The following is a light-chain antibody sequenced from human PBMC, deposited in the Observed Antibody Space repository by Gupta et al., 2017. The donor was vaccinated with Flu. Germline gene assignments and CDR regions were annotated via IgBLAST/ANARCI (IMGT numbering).Light chain of an antibody. CDR3: YSEDGRGDPL. CDR2: EDN. J-gene: IGLJ3*02. Sequence: AYWYQQKAGQAPTLVIFEDNKRPSGIPGRFSVSSSGNMATLTISGAKVEDEADYYCYSEDGRGDPLFGGGTNLPVL. V-gene: IGLV3-10*01.